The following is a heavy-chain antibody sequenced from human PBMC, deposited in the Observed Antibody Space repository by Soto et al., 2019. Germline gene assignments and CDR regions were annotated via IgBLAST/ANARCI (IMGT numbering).Heavy chain of an antibody. CDR3: ARGGGQQLVTFDY. CDR2: INHSGST. J-gene: IGHJ4*02. V-gene: IGHV4-34*01. CDR1: GGSFSGYY. D-gene: IGHD6-13*01. Sequence: QVQLQQWGAGLLKPSETLSLTCAVYGGSFSGYYWSWIRQPPGKGLEWIGEINHSGSTNYNPSLKSRDTISVDTSMNQFSLKLSSVTAADTAVYYCARGGGQQLVTFDYWGQGTLVTVSS.